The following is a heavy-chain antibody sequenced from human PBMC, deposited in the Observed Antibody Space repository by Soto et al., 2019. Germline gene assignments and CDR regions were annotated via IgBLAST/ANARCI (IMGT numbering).Heavy chain of an antibody. D-gene: IGHD3-16*01. Sequence: GGSLRLSCAASGFTFSIYAMSWVRQAPGKGLEGGSASSGSGGSTYDADSVKCRFTISRDNSKNTLYLQMNSLRAEDTAVYYCGKFWGSSSHWFDPWGQGNLVHVSS. V-gene: IGHV3-23*01. J-gene: IGHJ5*02. CDR3: GKFWGSSSHWFDP. CDR1: GFTFSIYA. CDR2: SSGSGGST.